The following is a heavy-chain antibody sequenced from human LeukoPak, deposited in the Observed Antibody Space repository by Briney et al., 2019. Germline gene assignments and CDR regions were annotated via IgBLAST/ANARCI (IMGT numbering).Heavy chain of an antibody. CDR2: ISGNGANT. Sequence: GGSLRLSCAASGFTFSSYAMHWVRQAPGKGLEYVSAISGNGANTFYANSVKGRFTISRDNSKNTLYLQMGSLRAEDMAVYYCARDKLWFGGNDYWGQGTLVTVFS. CDR1: GFTFSSYA. D-gene: IGHD3-10*01. J-gene: IGHJ4*02. V-gene: IGHV3-64*01. CDR3: ARDKLWFGGNDY.